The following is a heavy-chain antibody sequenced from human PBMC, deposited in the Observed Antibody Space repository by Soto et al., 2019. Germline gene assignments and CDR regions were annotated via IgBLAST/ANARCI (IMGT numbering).Heavy chain of an antibody. D-gene: IGHD6-19*01. V-gene: IGHV4-59*01. CDR2: IYYSGST. Sequence: PSETLSLTCAVSGASISVYSWSWIRQPPGKGLEWIGYIYYSGSTNYNPSLKSRVAISVDTSKNQFSLKLSSVTAADTAVYYCARSTDSSGWRFDYWGQGTQVTAPQ. CDR3: ARSTDSSGWRFDY. J-gene: IGHJ4*02. CDR1: GASISVYS.